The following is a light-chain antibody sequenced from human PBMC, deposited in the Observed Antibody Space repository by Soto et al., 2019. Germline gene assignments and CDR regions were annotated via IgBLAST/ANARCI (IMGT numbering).Light chain of an antibody. V-gene: IGLV2-14*01. CDR3: SSYTSSSTWV. CDR1: SSDIGGYNY. Sequence: QSVLTQPASVSGSPGQSITISCTGTSSDIGGYNYVSWYQQHPGKAPKRMIYDVSNRPSGVSNLFSGSKSGNTASLPISGLQAEDEADYYCSSYTSSSTWVFGTGTKVTVL. CDR2: DVS. J-gene: IGLJ1*01.